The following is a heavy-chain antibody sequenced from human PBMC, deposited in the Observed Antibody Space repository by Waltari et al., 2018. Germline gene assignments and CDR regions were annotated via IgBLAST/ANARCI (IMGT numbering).Heavy chain of an antibody. CDR1: GYPISSGSS. CDR2: IYHSGST. Sequence: QVQLQESGPGLVKPSGTLSLTCTVSGYPISSGSSWGWIRQPPGKGLEWIGSIYHSGSTYYSPSLKSRVTISVDTSKNQFSLKLSSVTAADTAVYYCARALSGGDRPSWFDPWGQGTLVTVSS. V-gene: IGHV4-38-2*02. CDR3: ARALSGGDRPSWFDP. J-gene: IGHJ5*02. D-gene: IGHD3-10*01.